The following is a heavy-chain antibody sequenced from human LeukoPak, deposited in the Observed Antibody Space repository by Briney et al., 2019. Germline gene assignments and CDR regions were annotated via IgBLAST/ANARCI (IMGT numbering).Heavy chain of an antibody. V-gene: IGHV4-4*07. J-gene: IGHJ4*02. D-gene: IGHD2-21*02. CDR1: GGSISSYY. Sequence: SETLSLTCTVSGGSISSYYWSRIRQPAGKGLEWIGRIYTSGSTNYNPSLKSRVTMSVDTSKNQFSLKLSSVTAEDTAVYYCAKDRATAMIDYWGQGTLVTVSS. CDR3: AKDRATAMIDY. CDR2: IYTSGST.